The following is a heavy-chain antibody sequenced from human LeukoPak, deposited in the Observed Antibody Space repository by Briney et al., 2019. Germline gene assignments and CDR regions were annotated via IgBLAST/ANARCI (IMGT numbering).Heavy chain of an antibody. D-gene: IGHD3-10*01. CDR1: GGSISSYY. CDR3: ARGRPTYYYGSGSSPAFDY. J-gene: IGHJ4*02. V-gene: IGHV4-4*07. CDR2: IYTSGST. Sequence: PSETLSLTCTVSGGSISSYYWSWIRQPAGKGLEWIGRIYTSGSTNYNPSLKSRVTISVDTSKNQFSLKLSSVTAADTAVYYCARGRPTYYYGSGSSPAFDYWGQGTLVTVSS.